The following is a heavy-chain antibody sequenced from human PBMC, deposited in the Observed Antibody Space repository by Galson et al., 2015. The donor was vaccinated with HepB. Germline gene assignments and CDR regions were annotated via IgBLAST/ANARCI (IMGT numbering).Heavy chain of an antibody. CDR3: ATDFTDILTGYSWFDP. J-gene: IGHJ5*02. CDR1: GYTLTELS. Sequence: SCKVSGYTLTELSMHWVRQAPGKGLEWMGGFDPEDGETIYAQKFQGRVTMTEDTSTDTAYMELSSLRSEDTAVYYCATDFTDILTGYSWFDPWGQGTLVTVSS. V-gene: IGHV1-24*01. CDR2: FDPEDGET. D-gene: IGHD3-9*01.